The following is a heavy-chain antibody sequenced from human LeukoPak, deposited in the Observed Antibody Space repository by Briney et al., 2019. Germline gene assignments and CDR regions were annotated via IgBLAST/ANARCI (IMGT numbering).Heavy chain of an antibody. V-gene: IGHV3-23*01. CDR1: GFTFSSYA. D-gene: IGHD6-13*01. CDR2: ISGSGGST. CDR3: AKAPTQTQQTVQR. Sequence: AGGSLRLSCAASGFTFSSYATSWVRQAPGKGLEWVSAISGSGGSTYYADSVKGRFTISRDNSKNTLYLQMNSLRAEDTAVYYCAKAPTQTQQTVQRWGQGTLVTVSS. J-gene: IGHJ4*02.